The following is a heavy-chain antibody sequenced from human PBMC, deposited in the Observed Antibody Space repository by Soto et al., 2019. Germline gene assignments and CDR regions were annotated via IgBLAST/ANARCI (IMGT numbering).Heavy chain of an antibody. J-gene: IGHJ4*02. CDR1: GGSISNHY. CDR3: VRANCDTEY. D-gene: IGHD7-27*01. Sequence: QVQLQESGPGLVKPSETLSLTCTVSGGSISNHYWSWIRQPPGKGLEWIGYIYYNGNTNYNPSRKSRVTMSVATSKNQISLKLRSVTAADTAVYYCVRANCDTEYWGQGNLVTVSS. V-gene: IGHV4-59*11. CDR2: IYYNGNT.